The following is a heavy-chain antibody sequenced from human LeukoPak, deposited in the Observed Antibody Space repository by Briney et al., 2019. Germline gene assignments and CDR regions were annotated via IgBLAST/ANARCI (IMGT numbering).Heavy chain of an antibody. CDR2: IYPGESIYASENT. J-gene: IGHJ4*02. CDR1: GVSISAYY. D-gene: IGHD4-17*01. Sequence: SETLSLTCSVSGVSISAYYWSWIRQPAGKGLEWIGRIYPGESIYASENTNYNPSLKSRVSMSGDASKNQVSLKLRSVTAADTAVYYCARDPTTVTTIFDSWGQGTLVTVSS. CDR3: ARDPTTVTTIFDS. V-gene: IGHV4-4*07.